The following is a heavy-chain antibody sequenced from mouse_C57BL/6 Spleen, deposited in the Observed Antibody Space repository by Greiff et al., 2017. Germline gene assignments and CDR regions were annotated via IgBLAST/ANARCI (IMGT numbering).Heavy chain of an antibody. J-gene: IGHJ1*03. D-gene: IGHD2-2*01. CDR3: AMGGLPYWYFDV. CDR2: ISSGSSTI. CDR1: GFTFSDYG. V-gene: IGHV5-17*01. Sequence: EVHLVESGGGLVKPGGSLKLSCAASGFTFSDYGMHWVRQAPEKGLEWVAYISSGSSTIYYADTVKGRFTISRDNAKNTLFLQMTSLRSEDTAMYYCAMGGLPYWYFDVWGTGTTVTVSS.